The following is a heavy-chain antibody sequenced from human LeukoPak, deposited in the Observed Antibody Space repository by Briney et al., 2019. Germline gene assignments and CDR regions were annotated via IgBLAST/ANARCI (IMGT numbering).Heavy chain of an antibody. CDR2: ISGSGGST. D-gene: IGHD6-13*01. V-gene: IGHV3-23*01. CDR3: AKDPNRAWQQLASSPFDY. Sequence: GGSLRLSCAASGFTFRSYAMSWVRQAPGKGLEWVSAISGSGGSTYYADSVKGRFTISRDNSKNTLYLQMNSLRAEDTAVYYCAKDPNRAWQQLASSPFDYWGQGTLVTVSS. CDR1: GFTFRSYA. J-gene: IGHJ4*02.